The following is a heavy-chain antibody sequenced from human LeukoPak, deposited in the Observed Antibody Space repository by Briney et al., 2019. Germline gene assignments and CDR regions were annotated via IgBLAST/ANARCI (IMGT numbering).Heavy chain of an antibody. CDR3: ARTAYCGGDCLNFDY. J-gene: IGHJ4*02. CDR1: GYSFTTNW. D-gene: IGHD2-21*02. Sequence: GESLKISCKGSGYSFTTNWIAWVRQTPGKGPEWMGTIYPGDSDTRYSPSFQGQVTISADKSVSTAYLQWSSLKASDTAMYYCARTAYCGGDCLNFDYWGQGTLVTVSS. V-gene: IGHV5-51*01. CDR2: IYPGDSDT.